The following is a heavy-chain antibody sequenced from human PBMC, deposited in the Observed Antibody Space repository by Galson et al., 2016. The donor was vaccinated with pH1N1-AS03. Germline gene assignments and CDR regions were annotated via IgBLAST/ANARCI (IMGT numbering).Heavy chain of an antibody. CDR2: MYYSGST. D-gene: IGHD4-23*01. V-gene: IGHV4-39*07. Sequence: SETLSLTCTVSGGSISRSSYYWGWIRQPPGKGLEWIGSMYYSGSTYYNPSLKSRVTISVDTSKNQFSLRLTSVTAADTAVYYCARDVGMTTVIIPGYWGQGTLVTVSS. J-gene: IGHJ4*02. CDR3: ARDVGMTTVIIPGY. CDR1: GGSISRSSYY.